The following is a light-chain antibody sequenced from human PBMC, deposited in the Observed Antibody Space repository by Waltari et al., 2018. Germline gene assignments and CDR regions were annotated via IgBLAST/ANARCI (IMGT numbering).Light chain of an antibody. V-gene: IGLV2-23*02. CDR1: SSYVGSYDL. Sequence: QSALTQPASVSGSPGQSITISCTGTSSYVGSYDLVSWYHPHPGKAPKLLIYEVTQRPSGVSNRFSGSESGNTASLTISGLQAEDEADYYCCSYAGSSTLVFGGGTKLAVL. J-gene: IGLJ2*01. CDR3: CSYAGSSTLV. CDR2: EVT.